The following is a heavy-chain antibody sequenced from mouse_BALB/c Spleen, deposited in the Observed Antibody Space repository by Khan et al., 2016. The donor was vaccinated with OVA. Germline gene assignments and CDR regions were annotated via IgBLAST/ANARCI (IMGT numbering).Heavy chain of an antibody. CDR1: GFSLTSYG. V-gene: IGHV2-6-1*01. J-gene: IGHJ4*01. CDR3: ARQPYYHYCVMDY. D-gene: IGHD2-10*01. CDR2: IWSDGST. Sequence: QVQLKESGPGLVAPSQSLSITCTISGFSLTSYGIHWVRQPPGKGLEWLVVIWSDGSTTYNSTLKSRLSITKDNSKSQVFLKMNSLHTDDTAMYYCARQPYYHYCVMDYWGQGTSVTVSS.